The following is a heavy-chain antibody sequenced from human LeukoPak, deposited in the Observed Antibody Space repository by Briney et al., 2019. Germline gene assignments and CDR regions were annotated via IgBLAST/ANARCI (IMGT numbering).Heavy chain of an antibody. CDR3: AKAYYDSSGLRDGFDY. Sequence: GGSLRLSCAASGFIFSSYSITWVRQAPGKGLEWVASISTTSTYINYVDSVKGRFTISRDNAKNSLYLQMNSLRAEDTALYYCAKAYYDSSGLRDGFDYWGQGTLVTVSS. V-gene: IGHV3-21*04. CDR2: ISTTSTYI. CDR1: GFIFSSYS. J-gene: IGHJ4*02. D-gene: IGHD3-22*01.